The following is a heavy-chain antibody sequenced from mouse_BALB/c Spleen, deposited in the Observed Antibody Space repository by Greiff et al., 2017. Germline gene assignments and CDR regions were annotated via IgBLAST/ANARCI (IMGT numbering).Heavy chain of an antibody. J-gene: IGHJ2*01. Sequence: QVQLQQSGAELVKPGASVKLSCKASGYTFTSYYMDWVKQRPGQGLEWIGEINPSNGGTNFNEKFKSKATLTVDKSSSTAYMQLSSLTSEDSAVYCGTKSGYGYDGGADYGGQGTTLTVSS. CDR3: TKSGYGYDGGADY. CDR1: GYTFTSYY. V-gene: IGHV1S81*02. D-gene: IGHD2-2*01. CDR2: INPSNGGT.